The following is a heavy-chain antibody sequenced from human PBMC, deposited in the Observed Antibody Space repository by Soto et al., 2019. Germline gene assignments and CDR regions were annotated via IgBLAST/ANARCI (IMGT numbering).Heavy chain of an antibody. V-gene: IGHV1-2*04. CDR1: GYTFTGYY. CDR3: ARVRNNCSGGSCPPYYFDY. D-gene: IGHD2-15*01. J-gene: IGHJ4*02. Sequence: ASVKVSCKASGYTFTGYYMHWVRQAPGQGLEWMGWINPNSGGTNYAQKFQGWVTMTRDTSISTAYMELSRLRSDDTAVYYCARVRNNCSGGSCPPYYFDYWGQGTLVTVS. CDR2: INPNSGGT.